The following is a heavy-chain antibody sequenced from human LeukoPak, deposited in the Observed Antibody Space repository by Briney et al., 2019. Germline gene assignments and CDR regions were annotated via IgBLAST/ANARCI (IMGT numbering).Heavy chain of an antibody. D-gene: IGHD2/OR15-2a*01. V-gene: IGHV4-39*07. CDR2: IYFSGST. CDR3: ARLRGNYFPDF. Sequence: PSETLSLTCTVSGGSISSSSYYWGWIRQPPGKGLEWIGSIYFSGSTYYNPSLESRVTISVDTSKIQFSLRLNSMATADTAVYYCARLRGNYFPDFLGQGTLVTVSS. CDR1: GGSISSSSYY. J-gene: IGHJ4*02.